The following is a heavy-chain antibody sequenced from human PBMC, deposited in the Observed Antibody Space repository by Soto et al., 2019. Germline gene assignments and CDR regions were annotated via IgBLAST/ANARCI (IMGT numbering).Heavy chain of an antibody. CDR3: ARKVEHPDV. CDR2: ISYDGRDK. Sequence: QVPVVESGGGVVQPGRSLRLSCAASRFTFSSDAMHWDRQGPGKGLEWVALISYDGRDKYYADSVKGRFTISRDNSRNTLYLQMNSLRAEDTAVYHCARKVEHPDVWGQGTTVTVSS. J-gene: IGHJ6*02. V-gene: IGHV3-30*04. CDR1: RFTFSSDA.